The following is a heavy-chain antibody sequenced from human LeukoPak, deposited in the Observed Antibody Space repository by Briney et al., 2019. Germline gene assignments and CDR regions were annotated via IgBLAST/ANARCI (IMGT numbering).Heavy chain of an antibody. CDR1: GASISNYY. CDR3: ARLGSYHDF. Sequence: SETLSLTCTVSGASISNYYWSWIRQTPEKGLEWMGHIHTGGESRYYPSLESRLIMSIDTSRNQLSLKLTSVTAADTAVYFCARLGSYHDFWGQGALVTVSS. V-gene: IGHV4-4*09. D-gene: IGHD1-26*01. J-gene: IGHJ4*02. CDR2: IHTGGES.